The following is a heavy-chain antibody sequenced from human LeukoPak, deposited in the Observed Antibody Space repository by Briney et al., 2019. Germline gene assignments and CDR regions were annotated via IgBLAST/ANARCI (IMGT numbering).Heavy chain of an antibody. CDR1: GGSFSGYY. V-gene: IGHV4-34*01. CDR2: INHSGST. Sequence: SETLSLTCAVYGGSFSGYYWSWIRQPPGKGLEWIGEINHSGSTNYNPSLKSRVTISVDTSKNQFYLKLSSVTAADTAVYYCARAPAYYYDSNYFDYWGQGTLVTVSS. CDR3: ARAPAYYYDSNYFDY. D-gene: IGHD3-22*01. J-gene: IGHJ4*02.